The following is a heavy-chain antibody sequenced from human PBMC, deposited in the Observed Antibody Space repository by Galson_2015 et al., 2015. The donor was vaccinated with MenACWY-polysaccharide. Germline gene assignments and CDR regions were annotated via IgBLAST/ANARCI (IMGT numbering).Heavy chain of an antibody. CDR2: ISYDGSNK. CDR1: GFTFSSYG. V-gene: IGHV3-30*18. CDR3: AKDCTRGSSWYLDYYYYGMDV. Sequence: SLRLSCAASGFTFSSYGMHCVRQAPGKGLEWVAVISYDGSNKYYADSVKGRFTISRDHSKNTLYLQMNSLRAEDTAVYYCAKDCTRGSSWYLDYYYYGMDVWGQGTTVTVSS. J-gene: IGHJ6*02. D-gene: IGHD6-13*01.